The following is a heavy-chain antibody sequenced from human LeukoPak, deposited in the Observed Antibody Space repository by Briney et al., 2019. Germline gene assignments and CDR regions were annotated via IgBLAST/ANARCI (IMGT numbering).Heavy chain of an antibody. CDR2: INHSGST. CDR1: GGSFSGYY. CDR3: ARVNYVSPGPYYHYGMDV. Sequence: SETLALTCAVYGGSFSGYYWSWIRQPPGKGLEWIGEINHSGSTNYNPSLKSRVTISVDTSKNQFSLKLSSVTAADTAVYYCARVNYVSPGPYYHYGMDVWGQGTTVTVSS. D-gene: IGHD4-11*01. V-gene: IGHV4-34*01. J-gene: IGHJ6*02.